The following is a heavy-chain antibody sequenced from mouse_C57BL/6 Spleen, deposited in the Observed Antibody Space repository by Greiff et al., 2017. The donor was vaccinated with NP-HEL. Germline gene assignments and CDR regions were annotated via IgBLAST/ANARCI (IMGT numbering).Heavy chain of an antibody. CDR3: ARREAYYDAMDY. D-gene: IGHD2-10*01. CDR2: IDPSDSYT. J-gene: IGHJ4*01. CDR1: GYTFTSYW. Sequence: QVQLQQPGAELVMPGASVKLSCKASGYTFTSYWMHWVKQRPGQGLEWIGEIDPSDSYTNYNQKFKGKSTLTVDKSSSTAYMQLSSRTSEDSAVYYCARREAYYDAMDYWGQGTSVTVSS. V-gene: IGHV1-69*01.